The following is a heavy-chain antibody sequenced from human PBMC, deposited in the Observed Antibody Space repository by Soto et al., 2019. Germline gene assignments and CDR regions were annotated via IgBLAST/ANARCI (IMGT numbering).Heavy chain of an antibody. D-gene: IGHD3-16*01. CDR3: ARDPLLDINSVPRGTYGMDV. Sequence: QVQLVESGGGVVQPGRSLRLSCAASGFTFSSHAMHWVRQAPGKGLEWVAVISYDGRNEYYADSVKGRSTISRDNSKNTLYLEMNSLRPEDTAVYYCARDPLLDINSVPRGTYGMDVWGQGTTVTVSS. V-gene: IGHV3-30*04. CDR2: ISYDGRNE. J-gene: IGHJ6*02. CDR1: GFTFSSHA.